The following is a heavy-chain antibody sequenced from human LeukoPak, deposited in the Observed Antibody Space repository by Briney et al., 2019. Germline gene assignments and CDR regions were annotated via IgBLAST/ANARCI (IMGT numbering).Heavy chain of an antibody. CDR3: ARVRVPAARKPHFDY. J-gene: IGHJ4*02. Sequence: PSETLSLTCAVYGGSFSGYYWSWIRQPPGKGLEWIGEISHSGSTNYNPSLKSRVTISVDTSKNQFSLKLSSVTAADTAVYYCARVRVPAARKPHFDYWGQGTLVTVSS. CDR1: GGSFSGYY. V-gene: IGHV4-34*01. CDR2: ISHSGST. D-gene: IGHD2-2*01.